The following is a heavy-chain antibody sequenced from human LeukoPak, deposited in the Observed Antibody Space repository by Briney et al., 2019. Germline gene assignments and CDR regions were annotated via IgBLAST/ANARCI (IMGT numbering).Heavy chain of an antibody. CDR2: ISGSGDST. CDR1: GFTFSSHA. Sequence: PGGSLRLSCAASGFTFSSHAMSWVRQAPGKGLEWVSIISGSGDSTYYADSVKGRFTISRDNSKNTLYLQMNSLRAEDTATYYCAKGGANRVYYFDSWGQGTLVTVSS. CDR3: AKGGANRVYYFDS. D-gene: IGHD2/OR15-2a*01. J-gene: IGHJ4*02. V-gene: IGHV3-23*01.